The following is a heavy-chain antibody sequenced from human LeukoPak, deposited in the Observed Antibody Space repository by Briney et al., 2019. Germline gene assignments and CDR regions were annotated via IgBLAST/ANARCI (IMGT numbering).Heavy chain of an antibody. J-gene: IGHJ4*02. V-gene: IGHV4-4*07. D-gene: IGHD3-10*01. CDR1: GVSISSYY. CDR2: IYTSGST. CDR3: ARIGSVLLWFGDGY. Sequence: SETLSLTCTVSGVSISSYYWSWIRQPAGKGLEWIGRIYTSGSTNYNPSLKSRVTMSVDTSKNQFSLKLSSVTAADTAVYYCARIGSVLLWFGDGYWGQGTLVTVSS.